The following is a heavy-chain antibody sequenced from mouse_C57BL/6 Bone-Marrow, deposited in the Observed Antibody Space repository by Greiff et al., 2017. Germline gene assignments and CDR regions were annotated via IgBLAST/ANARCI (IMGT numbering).Heavy chain of an antibody. CDR3: ASGSGSSPAWFAY. D-gene: IGHD1-1*01. Sequence: QVQLQQPGAELVKPGASVKLSCKASGYTFTSYWMHWVKQRPGQGLEWIGMIHPNSGSTNYNEKFKSKATLTLDKSSSTAYMQLSSLTSEDSAFYYCASGSGSSPAWFAYWGQGTLVTVSA. CDR1: GYTFTSYW. V-gene: IGHV1-64*01. J-gene: IGHJ3*01. CDR2: IHPNSGST.